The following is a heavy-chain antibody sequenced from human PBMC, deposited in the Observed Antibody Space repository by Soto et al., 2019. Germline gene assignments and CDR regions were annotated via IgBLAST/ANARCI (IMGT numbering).Heavy chain of an antibody. Sequence: GGSLRLSCAASGSIFSSYGMHWVRQTPGKGLEWVAVTSYDGRNNNYADSVRGRFTISRDNSKNTLYLQMNSLRAEDTAVYYCAKDTYYHDSSGFYVFDYWGQGTPVTVSS. V-gene: IGHV3-30*18. D-gene: IGHD3-22*01. CDR2: TSYDGRNN. J-gene: IGHJ4*02. CDR3: AKDTYYHDSSGFYVFDY. CDR1: GSIFSSYG.